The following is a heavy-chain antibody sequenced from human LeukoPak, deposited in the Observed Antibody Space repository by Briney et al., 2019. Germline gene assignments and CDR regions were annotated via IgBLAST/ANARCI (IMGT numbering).Heavy chain of an antibody. CDR3: ARTTEGYCRGRSCYSYYYYMDV. Sequence: SETLSLTCAVYGGSFSGYQWTWIRQPPGKGLEWIGEINDSGSTNYNPSLKSRVTISVDTSKNQFSLKLSSVTAADTAVYYCARTTEGYCRGRSCYSYYYYMDVWGKGTTVTVSS. J-gene: IGHJ6*03. V-gene: IGHV4-34*01. D-gene: IGHD2-15*01. CDR2: INDSGST. CDR1: GGSFSGYQ.